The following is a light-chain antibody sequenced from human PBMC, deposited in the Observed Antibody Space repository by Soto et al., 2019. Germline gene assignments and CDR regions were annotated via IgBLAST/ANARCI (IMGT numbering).Light chain of an antibody. CDR1: QSISIT. J-gene: IGKJ4*01. CDR2: DVS. CDR3: QDRSGLIT. V-gene: IGKV3-11*01. Sequence: EVVLTQSPATLTLSPGERATLSCRASQSISITLAWYQQQPGQAPRLLIYDVSNRATGIPARFSGSGSGTDFTLTISSLEPEDFAVYYCQDRSGLITFGGGTKVEIK.